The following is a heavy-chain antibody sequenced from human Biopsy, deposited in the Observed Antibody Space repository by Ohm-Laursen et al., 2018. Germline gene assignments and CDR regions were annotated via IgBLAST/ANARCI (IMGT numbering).Heavy chain of an antibody. CDR2: INPDTGET. CDR3: AKPSGGVSTIGFDP. Sequence: ASVKVSCKASGYNFRGYHLHWVRLAPGQGLEWMGWINPDTGETRYAPKFQGRLALTRDVSVNTGYLEMSSLGSDDTAIYFCAKPSGGVSTIGFDPWGQGTQIIVS. CDR1: GYNFRGYH. D-gene: IGHD5/OR15-5a*01. V-gene: IGHV1-2*02. J-gene: IGHJ5*02.